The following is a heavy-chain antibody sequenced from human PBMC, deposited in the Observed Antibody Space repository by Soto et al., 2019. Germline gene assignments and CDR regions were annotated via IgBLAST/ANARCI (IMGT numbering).Heavy chain of an antibody. J-gene: IGHJ4*02. CDR3: TTGSGDLIDFDY. D-gene: IGHD7-27*01. Sequence: GGSLRLSCAASGFTFSNAWMSWVRQAPGKGLEWVGRIKSKTDGGTTDYAAPVKGGFTISRDDSKNTLYLQMNSLKTEDTAVYYCTTGSGDLIDFDYWGQGTLVTVSS. CDR1: GFTFSNAW. V-gene: IGHV3-15*01. CDR2: IKSKTDGGTT.